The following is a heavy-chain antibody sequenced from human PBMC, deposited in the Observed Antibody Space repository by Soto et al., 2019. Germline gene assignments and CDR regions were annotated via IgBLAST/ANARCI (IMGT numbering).Heavy chain of an antibody. V-gene: IGHV5-51*01. Sequence: GESLKISCKGSGYSFTIYCIGLVLRMPGKGLEWMGIIYPGDSDTRYSPSFQGQVTISADKSISTAYLQWSSLKASDTAMYYCARLTHIAAPNWFDPWGQGTLVTVSS. CDR1: GYSFTIYC. D-gene: IGHD6-6*01. J-gene: IGHJ5*02. CDR3: ARLTHIAAPNWFDP. CDR2: IYPGDSDT.